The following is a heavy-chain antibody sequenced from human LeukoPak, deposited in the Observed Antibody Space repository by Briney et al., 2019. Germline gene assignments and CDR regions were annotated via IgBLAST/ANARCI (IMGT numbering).Heavy chain of an antibody. CDR2: INHSVIT. J-gene: IGHJ4*02. CDR3: ARGASSLLLWFGELLPPYYFDY. V-gene: IGHV4-34*01. D-gene: IGHD3-10*01. Sequence: SETLSLTCAVYGGSFSGYYWSWIRQPPGKGLEWIGEINHSVITNYNPSLKSRVTISVDTSKNQFSLKLSSVPAADTAVYYCARGASSLLLWFGELLPPYYFDYWGQGTLVTVSS. CDR1: GGSFSGYY.